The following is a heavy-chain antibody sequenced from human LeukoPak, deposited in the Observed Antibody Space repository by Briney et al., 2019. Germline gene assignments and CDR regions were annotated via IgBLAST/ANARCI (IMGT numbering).Heavy chain of an antibody. D-gene: IGHD1-26*01. Sequence: GGSLRLSCAASGVTVSSNYMSWVRQAPGKGLEWVSVIYSGGSTYYADSVKGRFTISRDNSKNTLYLQMNSLRAEDTAVYYCARTYYSGSYNNDYWGQGTLVTVSS. CDR1: GVTVSSNY. CDR3: ARTYYSGSYNNDY. J-gene: IGHJ4*02. CDR2: IYSGGST. V-gene: IGHV3-53*01.